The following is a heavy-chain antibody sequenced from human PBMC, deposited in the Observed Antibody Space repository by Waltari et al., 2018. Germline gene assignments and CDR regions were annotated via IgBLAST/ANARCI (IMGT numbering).Heavy chain of an antibody. CDR2: IIPSFGTA. D-gene: IGHD2-2*01. CDR1: GGTFSSYA. J-gene: IGHJ3*02. CDR3: ARDLSVLEVVPAAGADAFDI. V-gene: IGHV1-69*12. Sequence: QVQLVQSGAEVKKPGSSVKVSCKASGGTFSSYAISWVRQAPGQGLEWMGGIIPSFGTANYAQKFQGRVTITADESTSTAYMELSSLRSEDTAVYYCARDLSVLEVVPAAGADAFDIWGQGTMVTVSS.